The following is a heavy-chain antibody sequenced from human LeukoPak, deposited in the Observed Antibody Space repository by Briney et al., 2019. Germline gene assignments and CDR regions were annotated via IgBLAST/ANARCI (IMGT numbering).Heavy chain of an antibody. V-gene: IGHV3-21*04. Sequence: GGSLRLSCAASGFTFSSYSMNWVRQAPGKGLEWVSSISSSSSYIYYADSVKGRFTISRDNAKNSLYLQMNSLRAEDTAVYYCAKAFDYGDYVHAFDIWGQGTMVTVSS. D-gene: IGHD4-17*01. CDR1: GFTFSSYS. CDR3: AKAFDYGDYVHAFDI. J-gene: IGHJ3*02. CDR2: ISSSSSYI.